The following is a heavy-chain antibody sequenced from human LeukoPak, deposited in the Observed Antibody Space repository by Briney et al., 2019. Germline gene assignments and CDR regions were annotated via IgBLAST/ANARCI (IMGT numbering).Heavy chain of an antibody. CDR2: INHSGST. J-gene: IGHJ4*02. D-gene: IGHD1-26*01. V-gene: IGHV4-34*01. CDR3: ARGRIVGATYFDY. Sequence: KPSETLSLTCAVYGGSFSGYYWSWIRQPPGKGLEWIGEINHSGSTNYNPSPKSRVTISVDTSKNQFPLKLSSVTAADTAVYYCARGRIVGATYFDYWGQGTLVTVSS. CDR1: GGSFSGYY.